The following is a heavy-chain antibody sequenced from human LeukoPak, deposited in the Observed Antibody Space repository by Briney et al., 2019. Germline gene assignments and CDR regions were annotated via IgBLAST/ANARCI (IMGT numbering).Heavy chain of an antibody. CDR2: IKRDGSEK. J-gene: IGHJ3*02. Sequence: GGSLRLSCVDSGFTFSSYWMSWVRQAPGKGLEWVANIKRDGSEKYYVDSVKGRFTISRDNAKNSLYLQMNSLRAEDTAVYYCARGERVLLWFGELFGAFDIWGQGTMVTVSS. V-gene: IGHV3-7*03. CDR1: GFTFSSYW. D-gene: IGHD3-10*01. CDR3: ARGERVLLWFGELFGAFDI.